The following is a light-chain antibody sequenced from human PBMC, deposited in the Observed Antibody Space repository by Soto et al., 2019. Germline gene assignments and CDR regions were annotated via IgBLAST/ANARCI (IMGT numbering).Light chain of an antibody. CDR2: SNN. J-gene: IGLJ1*01. CDR3: AAWDDSLIAYV. V-gene: IGLV1-44*01. CDR1: SSNIGTNF. Sequence: QSALTQPPSASGTPGQRVSISCSGSSSNIGTNFVDWYQQLPGTAPKLLIYSNNQRPSGVPARFSGSKSGTSASLAISGLQSEDEADYYCAAWDDSLIAYVFGSGTKLTVL.